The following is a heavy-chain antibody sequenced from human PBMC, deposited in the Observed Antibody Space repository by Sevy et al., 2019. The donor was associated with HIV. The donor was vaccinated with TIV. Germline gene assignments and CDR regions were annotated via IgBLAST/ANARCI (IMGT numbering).Heavy chain of an antibody. CDR3: VRDDRDCYCEY. CDR1: GYTFTVYY. D-gene: IGHD2-21*01. CDR2: INPDSGGP. Sequence: ASVKVSCKASGYTFTVYYMHWMRQAPGQGLEWMGWINPDSGGPTYAPKFQGRVTLTRDTSISTAYMDLSRLKSDDTAVYYCVRDDRDCYCEYWGQGTLVTVSS. J-gene: IGHJ4*02. V-gene: IGHV1-2*02.